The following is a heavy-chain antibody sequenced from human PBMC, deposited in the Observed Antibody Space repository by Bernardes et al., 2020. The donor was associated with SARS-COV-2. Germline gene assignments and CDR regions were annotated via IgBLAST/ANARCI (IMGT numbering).Heavy chain of an antibody. J-gene: IGHJ3*02. D-gene: IGHD3-3*01. Sequence: LSLTCTVSGGSISSSSYYWGWIRQPPGKGLEWIGSIYYNPSLKSRVTISVDTSKNQFSLKLSSVTAADTAVYYCARQAGLITIFGVVTQGAFDIWGQGTMVTVSS. CDR2: IY. CDR3: ARQAGLITIFGVVTQGAFDI. CDR1: GGSISSSSYY. V-gene: IGHV4-39*01.